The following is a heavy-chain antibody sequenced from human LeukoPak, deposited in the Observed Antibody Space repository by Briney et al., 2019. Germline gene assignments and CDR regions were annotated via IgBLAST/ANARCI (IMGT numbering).Heavy chain of an antibody. Sequence: GGSLRLSCAASGFTFSSYSMNWVCQAPGKGLEWVSSISSSSSYIYYADSVKGRFTISRGNAKNSLYLQMNSLRAEDTAVYYCARFPRDYGGNWGLHYWGQGTLVTVSS. J-gene: IGHJ4*02. D-gene: IGHD4-23*01. CDR3: ARFPRDYGGNWGLHY. CDR1: GFTFSSYS. V-gene: IGHV3-21*01. CDR2: ISSSSSYI.